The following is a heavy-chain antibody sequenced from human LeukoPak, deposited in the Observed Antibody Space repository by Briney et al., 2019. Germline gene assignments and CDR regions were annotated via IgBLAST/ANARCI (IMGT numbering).Heavy chain of an antibody. J-gene: IGHJ5*02. CDR2: IIPIFGTA. D-gene: IGHD2-2*02. CDR3: ARGVPAALRLARWFDP. V-gene: IGHV1-69*13. CDR1: GGTFSSYA. Sequence: SVKVSCKASGGTFSSYAISWVRQAPGQGLEWMGGIIPIFGTANYAQKFQGRVTITADESTSTAYMELSSLRSEDTAVYYCARGVPAALRLARWFDPWGQGTLVTVSS.